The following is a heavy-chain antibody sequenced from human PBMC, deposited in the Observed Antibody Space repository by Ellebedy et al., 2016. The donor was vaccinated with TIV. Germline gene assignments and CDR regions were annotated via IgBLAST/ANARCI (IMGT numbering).Heavy chain of an antibody. Sequence: AASVKVSCKASGYTFTGSYLHWVRQAPGQGLEWMGWINCNSGGTSYAQKFQDRVTLTRDTSISTAYMELSRLRYDDTAVYYCARGTREGSPFAFDYWGQGTLVTVSS. D-gene: IGHD2-2*01. CDR1: GYTFTGSY. CDR2: INCNSGGT. V-gene: IGHV1-2*02. CDR3: ARGTREGSPFAFDY. J-gene: IGHJ4*02.